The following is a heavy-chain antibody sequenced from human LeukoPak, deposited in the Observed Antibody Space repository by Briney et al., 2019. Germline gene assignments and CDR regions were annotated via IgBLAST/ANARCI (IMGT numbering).Heavy chain of an antibody. J-gene: IGHJ4*02. CDR3: ARDRPGYCSGGSCPPGAY. D-gene: IGHD2-15*01. V-gene: IGHV1-46*01. CDR1: GYTFTSYY. Sequence: ASVKVSCKASGYTFTSYYMHWVRQAPGQGLEWMGIINPSGGSTSYAQKFQGRVTMTRDTSTSTVYMELSSLRSEDTAVYYCARDRPGYCSGGSCPPGAYWGQGTLVTVSS. CDR2: INPSGGST.